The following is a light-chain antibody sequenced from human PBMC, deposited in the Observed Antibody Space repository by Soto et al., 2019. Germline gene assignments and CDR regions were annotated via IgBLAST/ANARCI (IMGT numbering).Light chain of an antibody. CDR2: KAS. V-gene: IGKV1-5*03. J-gene: IGKJ1*01. CDR3: QQYNSYSQT. Sequence: DIQMTQSPSTLSASVGDRVTIACRASQIISSWLAWYQQKPGKAPKLLIYKASSLERVGPSRFSGSGAGTEFTLTSSSLQPDDFATYYCQQYNSYSQTFGQGTKVDIK. CDR1: QIISSW.